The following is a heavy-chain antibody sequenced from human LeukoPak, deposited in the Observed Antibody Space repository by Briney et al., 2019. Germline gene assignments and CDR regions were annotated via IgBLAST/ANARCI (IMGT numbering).Heavy chain of an antibody. D-gene: IGHD4-17*01. CDR3: ARVGSLTTFD. CDR2: IQYRGNA. V-gene: IGHV4-59*01. Sequence: PSETLSLTCTVSGGSISTYYWTWIRQPPGKGLEWIGYIQYRGNADYNPSLKSRVTISVDTSNNQCSLRLSSVTAADTAMDYCARVGSLTTFDWGQGTLVTVSS. CDR1: GGSISTYY. J-gene: IGHJ4*02.